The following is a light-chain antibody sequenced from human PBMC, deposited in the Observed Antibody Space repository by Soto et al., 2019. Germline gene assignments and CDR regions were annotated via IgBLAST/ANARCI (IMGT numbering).Light chain of an antibody. J-gene: IGLJ3*02. CDR2: RSN. V-gene: IGLV1-47*01. CDR3: AASDDGLRAHWV. CDR1: SSNIGSNY. Sequence: QSVLTQPPSASGTPGQRVTISCSGSSSNIGSNYVYWYQQLPGTAPKLLIYRSNQRPSGVPDRFSGSKSGTSASLAISGLRSEDEADYYCAASDDGLRAHWVFGGGTKLTVL.